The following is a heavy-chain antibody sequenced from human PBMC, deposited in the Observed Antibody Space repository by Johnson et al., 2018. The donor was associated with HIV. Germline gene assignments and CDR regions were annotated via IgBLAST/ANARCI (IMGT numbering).Heavy chain of an antibody. CDR3: ARDLNGGWAFDI. CDR1: GFTFSTYW. V-gene: IGHV3-7*01. J-gene: IGHJ3*02. Sequence: VQLVESGGGLVQPGGSLRLSCAASGFTFSTYWMTWVRQAPGKGLEWVANIKHDGSEKSHVDSVKGRFAISRDNAKNSLFLQMNSLRVEDTAVYYCARDLNGGWAFDIWGQGTMVTVSS. D-gene: IGHD2-8*01. CDR2: IKHDGSEK.